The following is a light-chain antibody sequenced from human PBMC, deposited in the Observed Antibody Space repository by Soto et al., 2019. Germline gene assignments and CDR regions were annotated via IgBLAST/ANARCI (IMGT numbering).Light chain of an antibody. Sequence: AIQMTQSPASLSASVGDRVTITCRASQDIRNHLAWYQQKPGKAPKLMIYAASTLQNGVPSRFSGSGFGTDFTLSISTLQPEDFATYYCLQDHNYLTFGPGTKVDFK. J-gene: IGKJ3*01. CDR1: QDIRNH. CDR3: LQDHNYLT. V-gene: IGKV1-6*01. CDR2: AAS.